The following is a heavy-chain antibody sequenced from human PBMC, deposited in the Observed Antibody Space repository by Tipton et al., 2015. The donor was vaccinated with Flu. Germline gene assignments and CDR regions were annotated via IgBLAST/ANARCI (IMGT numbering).Heavy chain of an antibody. V-gene: IGHV3-30*02. CDR2: IRHDESDR. D-gene: IGHD3-10*02. CDR3: ARHTGDSVRGVIDY. J-gene: IGHJ4*02. Sequence: SLRLSCAASGFTFSGYGMHWVRQAPGKGLEWVAFIRHDESDRYYADSVQGRFTISRDNSKNLLYLIITSLRPEDTAVYYCARHTGDSVRGVIDYWGQGTLVTVSS. CDR1: GFTFSGYG.